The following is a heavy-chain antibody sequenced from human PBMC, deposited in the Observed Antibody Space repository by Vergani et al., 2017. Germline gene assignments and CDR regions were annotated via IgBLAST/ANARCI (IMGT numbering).Heavy chain of an antibody. CDR3: ARGAYYYDSSGYYFRHDAFDI. V-gene: IGHV4-34*11. Sequence: QVQLQQWGAGLLKPSETLSLTCAVYGGSFSGYYWSWIRQPPGKGLEWIGYIYYSGSTNYNPSLKSRVTISVDTSKNQFSLKLSSVTAADTAVYYCARGAYYYDSSGYYFRHDAFDIWGQGTMVTVSS. CDR1: GGSFSGYY. D-gene: IGHD3-22*01. J-gene: IGHJ3*02. CDR2: IYYSGST.